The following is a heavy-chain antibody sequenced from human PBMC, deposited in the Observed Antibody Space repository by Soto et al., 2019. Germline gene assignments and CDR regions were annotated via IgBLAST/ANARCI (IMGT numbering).Heavy chain of an antibody. CDR3: ARSREIIASAGSFDY. V-gene: IGHV3-23*01. CDR1: GFTFSTYA. CDR2: ISGSPSST. J-gene: IGHJ4*02. Sequence: GGSLRLSCAASGFTFSTYAMSWVRQAPGKGLEWVSAISGSPSSTYYADSVKGRFTISRDNSKKTLHLQMKSLRAEDTAVYYCARSREIIASAGSFDYWGQGTLVTVSS. D-gene: IGHD6-25*01.